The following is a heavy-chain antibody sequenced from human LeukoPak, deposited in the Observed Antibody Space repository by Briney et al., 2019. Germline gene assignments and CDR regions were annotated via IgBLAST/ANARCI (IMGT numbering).Heavy chain of an antibody. D-gene: IGHD3-10*01. J-gene: IGHJ4*02. V-gene: IGHV4-59*01. CDR3: ARTRFGGPYFEY. Sequence: SETLSLTCAVYGGSFSGYYWSWIRQPPGKGLEWIGYISYSGSTNYNPSLKSRVTISLDTSKNQFSLKLSSVTAADTAVFYCARTRFGGPYFEYWGQGTLVTVSS. CDR2: ISYSGST. CDR1: GGSFSGYY.